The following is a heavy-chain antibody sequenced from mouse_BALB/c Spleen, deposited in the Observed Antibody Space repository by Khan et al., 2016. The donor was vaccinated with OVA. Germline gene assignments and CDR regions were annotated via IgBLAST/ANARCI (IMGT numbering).Heavy chain of an antibody. J-gene: IGHJ3*01. CDR1: GFNIKDYY. CDR2: IDPENGNT. Sequence: VQLKQSGAELVRPGALVKLSCKASGFNIKDYYIHWVKQRPEQGLEWIGWIDPENGNTIYDPKFQGKATITADTSSNTAYLQLSSLTSEDTAVYYCTRHGYSPWFVYWGQGTLVTVSA. V-gene: IGHV14-1*02. CDR3: TRHGYSPWFVY. D-gene: IGHD2-3*01.